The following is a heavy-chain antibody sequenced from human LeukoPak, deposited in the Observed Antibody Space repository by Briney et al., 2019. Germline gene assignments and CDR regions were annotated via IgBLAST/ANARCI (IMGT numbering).Heavy chain of an antibody. J-gene: IGHJ4*02. CDR2: IYYSGST. D-gene: IGHD6-13*01. CDR1: GDSISSGGYY. Sequence: SETLSLTCTVSGDSISSGGYYWSWIRQHPGKGLEWIGYIYYSGSTYYNPSLKSRVTISVDTSKNQFSLKLSSVTAADTAVYYCARTMYSSSWYGYWGQGTLVTVSS. V-gene: IGHV4-31*03. CDR3: ARTMYSSSWYGY.